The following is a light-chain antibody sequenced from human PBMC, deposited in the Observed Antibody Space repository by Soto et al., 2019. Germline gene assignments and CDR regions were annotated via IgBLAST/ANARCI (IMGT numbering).Light chain of an antibody. Sequence: EIVLTHSPGTLSLSPWEIATLSCRASQRVGSNLLAWYQQKRGQAPRLLIYGASNRATGIPDRFSGSGSGTDFTLTISRLEPEDFAVYYCQQYNTSPRTFGQGTRLEIK. V-gene: IGKV3-20*01. CDR3: QQYNTSPRT. CDR1: QRVGSNL. J-gene: IGKJ5*01. CDR2: GAS.